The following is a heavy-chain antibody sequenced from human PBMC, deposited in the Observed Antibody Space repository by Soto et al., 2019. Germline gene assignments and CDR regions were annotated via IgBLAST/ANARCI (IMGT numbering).Heavy chain of an antibody. D-gene: IGHD2-2*01. J-gene: IGHJ6*02. V-gene: IGHV5-51*01. CDR2: IYPGDSDT. CDR1: GYSFTSYW. Sequence: GESLKISCKGSGYSFTSYWIGWVRQMPGKGLEWMGIIYPGDSDTRYSPSFQGQVTISADKSISTAYLQWSSLKASDTAMYYCARQGTARPAKTYYYYYYGMDVWGQGTTVTVSS. CDR3: ARQGTARPAKTYYYYYYGMDV.